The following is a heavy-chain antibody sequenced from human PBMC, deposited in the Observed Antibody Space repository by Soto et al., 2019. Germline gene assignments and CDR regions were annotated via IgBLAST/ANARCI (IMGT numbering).Heavy chain of an antibody. CDR2: IYYSGST. Sequence: SETLSLTCTVSGGSISSSSYYWGWIRQPPGKGLEWIGSIYYSGSTYYNPSLKSRVTISVDTSKNQFSLKLSSVTAADTAVYYCARHSFPNYYDSSGSRSSFDYWGQGTLVTVSS. D-gene: IGHD3-22*01. CDR3: ARHSFPNYYDSSGSRSSFDY. CDR1: GGSISSSSYY. V-gene: IGHV4-39*01. J-gene: IGHJ4*02.